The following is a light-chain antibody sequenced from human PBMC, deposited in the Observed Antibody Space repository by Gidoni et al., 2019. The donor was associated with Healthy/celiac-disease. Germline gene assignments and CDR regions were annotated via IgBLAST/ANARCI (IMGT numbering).Light chain of an antibody. CDR1: QSRLHSSRYYY. CDR2: LGS. Sequence: DIVMTPSPLSLPVTPGEPASISCRSSQSRLHSSRYYYVDWYLLQQGQSPQLLIYLGSNRASGVADRFSASGSGRDVTLKNSRVEDEDVGVYYCRQDPQTPLTFGQGTKLEIK. V-gene: IGKV2-28*01. J-gene: IGKJ2*01. CDR3: RQDPQTPLT.